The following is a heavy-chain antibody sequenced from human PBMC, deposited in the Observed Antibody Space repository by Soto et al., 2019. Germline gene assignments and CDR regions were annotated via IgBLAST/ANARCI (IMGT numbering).Heavy chain of an antibody. CDR2: IIPIFGTA. Sequence: SVKVSCKASGGTFSSYAISSVRQAPGQGLEWMGGIIPIFGTANYAQKFQGRVTITTDESTSTAYMELSSLRSEDTAVYYCARYIGPDPYSYYGMDVWGQGTTVTVSS. J-gene: IGHJ6*02. V-gene: IGHV1-69*05. D-gene: IGHD5-12*01. CDR1: GGTFSSYA. CDR3: ARYIGPDPYSYYGMDV.